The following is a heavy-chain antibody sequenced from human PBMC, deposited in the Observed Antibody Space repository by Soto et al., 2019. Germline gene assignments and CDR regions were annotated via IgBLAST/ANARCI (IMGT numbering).Heavy chain of an antibody. CDR2: ISGLGDNT. J-gene: IGHJ3*02. D-gene: IGHD2-2*01. CDR3: AKEGHCTTTSCYPAFDI. V-gene: IGHV3-23*01. Sequence: PGGSLRLSCTGSGFTFRDHGLSWVRQAPGKGLEWVSTISGLGDNTYYADSVMGRFTISRDNSKNSLYLQMNSLRVEDTAVYYCAKEGHCTTTSCYPAFDIWGQGTLVTVSS. CDR1: GFTFRDHG.